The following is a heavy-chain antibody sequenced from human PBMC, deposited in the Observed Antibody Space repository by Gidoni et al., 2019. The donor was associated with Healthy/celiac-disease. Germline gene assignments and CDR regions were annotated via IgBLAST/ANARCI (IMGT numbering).Heavy chain of an antibody. Sequence: QVQLVQSGAEVKKPGSSVKVSCKASGGTFRSYAISWVRQAPGQGLEWMGGIIPIFGTANYAQKFQGRVTITADESTSTAYMELSSLRSEDTAVYYCASVVGAKEDDAFDIWGQGTMVTVSS. CDR1: GGTFRSYA. D-gene: IGHD1-26*01. V-gene: IGHV1-69*01. CDR3: ASVVGAKEDDAFDI. J-gene: IGHJ3*02. CDR2: IIPIFGTA.